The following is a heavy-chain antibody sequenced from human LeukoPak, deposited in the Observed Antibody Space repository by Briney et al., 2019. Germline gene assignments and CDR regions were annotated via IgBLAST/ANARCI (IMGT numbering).Heavy chain of an antibody. Sequence: PSETLSLTCTVSGGSISSSSYYWGWIRQPPGKGLEWIGSIYYSGSTYYNPSLKSRVTISVDTSKTQSSLKLSPVTAADTAVYYCARLWFGELLEGSIDYWGQGTLVTVSS. CDR1: GGSISSSSYY. CDR3: ARLWFGELLEGSIDY. D-gene: IGHD3-10*01. CDR2: IYYSGST. J-gene: IGHJ4*02. V-gene: IGHV4-39*01.